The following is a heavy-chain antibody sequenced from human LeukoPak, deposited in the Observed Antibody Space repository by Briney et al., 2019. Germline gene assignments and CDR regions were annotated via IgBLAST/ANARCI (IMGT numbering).Heavy chain of an antibody. CDR2: IKSDGRST. CDR1: GFTFSSYW. Sequence: GGSLRLSCAASGFTFSSYWMHSVRHAPGKGLVWVSNIKSDGRSTTYADSVKGRFTISRDNAKNTLYLQMSSLRAEDTAVYYCANFYCGGDCSGWGQGTLVTVSS. CDR3: ANFYCGGDCSG. V-gene: IGHV3-74*01. J-gene: IGHJ4*02. D-gene: IGHD2-21*02.